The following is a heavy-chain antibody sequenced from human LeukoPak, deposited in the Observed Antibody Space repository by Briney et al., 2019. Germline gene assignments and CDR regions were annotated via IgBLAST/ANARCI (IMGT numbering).Heavy chain of an antibody. V-gene: IGHV3-23*01. CDR3: SRVASGNYFDY. CDR2: ISGSGDST. J-gene: IGHJ4*02. CDR1: GFTFSSFA. D-gene: IGHD2-21*01. Sequence: GGSLRLSCAASGFTFSSFAMSWVRQAPGKGLEWVSTISGSGDSTYYADSVKGRFTISRDNSKNTLFLQMNSLRAEDTAVYYCSRVASGNYFDYWGQGTLVTVSS.